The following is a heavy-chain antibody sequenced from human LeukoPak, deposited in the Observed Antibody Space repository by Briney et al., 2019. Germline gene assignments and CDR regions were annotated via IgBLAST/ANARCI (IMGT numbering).Heavy chain of an antibody. D-gene: IGHD6-13*01. J-gene: IGHJ6*04. CDR2: ISSSSSYI. V-gene: IGHV3-21*03. CDR1: GFTFGSYS. CDR3: ARGDYSSSFYYYYGMDV. Sequence: GGSLRLSCAASGFTFGSYSMNWVRQAPGKGLEWVSSISSSSSYIYYADSVKGRFTISRDNAKNSLYLQMNSLRAEDTAVYYCARGDYSSSFYYYYGMDVWGKGTTVTVSS.